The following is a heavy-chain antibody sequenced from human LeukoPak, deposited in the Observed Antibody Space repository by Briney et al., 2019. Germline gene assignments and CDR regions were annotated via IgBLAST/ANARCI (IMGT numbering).Heavy chain of an antibody. CDR1: GFTFSNYG. CDR3: ARGSQSTWGFFAY. Sequence: GGSLRLSCAASGFTFSNYGMHWVRQAPGKGLQWVAVIWYDGSNEYYTGSVEGRFTISRDNAHNTLYLQMNSLRAEDTAVYYCARGSQSTWGFFAYWGQGTRVTVSS. V-gene: IGHV3-33*01. J-gene: IGHJ4*02. CDR2: IWYDGSNE. D-gene: IGHD1-1*01.